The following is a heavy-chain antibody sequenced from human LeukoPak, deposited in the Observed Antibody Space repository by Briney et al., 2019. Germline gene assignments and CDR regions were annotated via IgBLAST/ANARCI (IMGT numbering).Heavy chain of an antibody. D-gene: IGHD5-18*01. CDR1: GGTFSSYA. CDR2: IIPIFGTA. J-gene: IGHJ6*02. CDR3: ARERKAAMDSYYYYGMDV. V-gene: IGHV1-69*01. Sequence: GFSVKVSCKASGGTFSSYAISWVRQAPGQGLEWMRGIIPIFGTANYAQKFQGRVTITADESTSTAYMELSSLRSDDTAVYYCARERKAAMDSYYYYGMDVWGQGTTVTVSS.